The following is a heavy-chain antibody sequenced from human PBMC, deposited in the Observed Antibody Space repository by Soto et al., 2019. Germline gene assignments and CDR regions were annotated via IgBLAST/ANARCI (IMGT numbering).Heavy chain of an antibody. D-gene: IGHD6-19*01. V-gene: IGHV3-23*01. CDR2: ISGSGGST. Sequence: LRLSCAASGFTFSSYAMSWVRQAPGKGLEWVSAISGSGGSTYYADSVKGRFTISRDNSKNTLYLQMNSLRAEDTAVYYCAKARFRDSSMFLLDYWGQGTLVTVSS. CDR3: AKARFRDSSMFLLDY. J-gene: IGHJ4*02. CDR1: GFTFSSYA.